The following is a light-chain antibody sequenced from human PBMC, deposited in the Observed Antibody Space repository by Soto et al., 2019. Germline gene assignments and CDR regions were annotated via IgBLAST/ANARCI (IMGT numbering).Light chain of an antibody. V-gene: IGLV7-46*01. CDR1: TGAVTSGHY. CDR3: LLYYSGAYV. Sequence: QAVVTQEPSLTVSPGGTVTLTCDSSTGAVTSGHYPYWFQQKPGQAPRTLIYDTSKRHSWTSARFSGSLVGGKAALTLSGAQPEDEAEYYCLLYYSGAYVFGTRTKVTDL. CDR2: DTS. J-gene: IGLJ1*01.